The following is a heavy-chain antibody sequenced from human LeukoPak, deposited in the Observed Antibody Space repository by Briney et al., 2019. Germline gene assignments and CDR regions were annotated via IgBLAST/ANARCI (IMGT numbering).Heavy chain of an antibody. Sequence: SQTLSLTCTVSGGSISSGDYYWSWIRQPPGKGLEWIGYIYYSGSTYYNPSLKSRVTISVDTSKNQFSLKLSSVTAADTAVYYCARSEWELRDFDYWGKGTLVTVSS. D-gene: IGHD1-26*01. CDR2: IYYSGST. V-gene: IGHV4-30-4*01. CDR3: ARSEWELRDFDY. CDR1: GGSISSGDYY. J-gene: IGHJ4*02.